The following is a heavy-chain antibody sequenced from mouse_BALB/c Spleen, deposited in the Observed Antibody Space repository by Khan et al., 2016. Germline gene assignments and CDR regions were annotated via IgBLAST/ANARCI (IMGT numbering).Heavy chain of an antibody. J-gene: IGHJ3*01. V-gene: IGHV1-54*01. Sequence: QVQLQQSGAELVRPGTSVKVSCKASGYAFTNYLIEWIKQRPGQGLEWIGVIRPGCGGTNYNEKFKDMATLTADKSSSTAYMQLSSLTSDDSAVYFCARSYYGYGFAYWGQGTLVTVSA. CDR1: GYAFTNYL. D-gene: IGHD1-2*01. CDR2: IRPGCGGT. CDR3: ARSYYGYGFAY.